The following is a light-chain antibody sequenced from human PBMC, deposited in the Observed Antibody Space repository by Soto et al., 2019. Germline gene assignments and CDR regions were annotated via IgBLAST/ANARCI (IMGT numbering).Light chain of an antibody. J-gene: IGLJ1*01. CDR1: SSDIGGYNY. CDR2: DVI. CDR3: CSYAGSYTHV. V-gene: IGLV2-11*01. Sequence: QSVLTQPRSVSGCPGQSVTISCTGTSSDIGGYNYVSWYQQHPGKAPKLMIYDVIKRPSGVPDRFSGSKSGNTASLTIYGLQAEDEADYYCCSYAGSYTHVFGTGTRSPS.